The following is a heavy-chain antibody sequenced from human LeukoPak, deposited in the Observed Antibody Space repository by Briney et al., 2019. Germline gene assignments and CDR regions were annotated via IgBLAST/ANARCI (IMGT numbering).Heavy chain of an antibody. D-gene: IGHD3-22*01. J-gene: IGHJ4*02. Sequence: PGRSLRLSCAASRFTFSSYAMHWVRQAPGKGLEWVAVISYDGSNKYYADSVKGRFTISRDNSKNTLYLQMNSLRAEDTAVYYCARANRRDSSGYYFGYWGQGTLVTVSS. CDR2: ISYDGSNK. CDR3: ARANRRDSSGYYFGY. CDR1: RFTFSSYA. V-gene: IGHV3-30*04.